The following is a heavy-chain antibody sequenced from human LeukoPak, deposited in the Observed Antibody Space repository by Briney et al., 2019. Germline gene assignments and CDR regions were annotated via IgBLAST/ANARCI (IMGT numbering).Heavy chain of an antibody. CDR2: INSDGSST. CDR3: ARVLGYSSGYYPFDY. V-gene: IGHV3-74*01. J-gene: IGHJ4*02. D-gene: IGHD3-22*01. Sequence: PGGSLRLSCAASGFTFSSYWMHWVRQAPGKGLVWVSRINSDGSSTSYADSVKGRFTISRDNAKNTLYLQMNSLRAEDTAVYHCARVLGYSSGYYPFDYWGQGTLVTVSS. CDR1: GFTFSSYW.